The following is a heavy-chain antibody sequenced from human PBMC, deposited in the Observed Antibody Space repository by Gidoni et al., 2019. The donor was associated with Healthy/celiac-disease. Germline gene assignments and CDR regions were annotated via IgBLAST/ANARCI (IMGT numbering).Heavy chain of an antibody. J-gene: IGHJ5*02. Sequence: EVKKPGSSVKVSCQASGGTFSSYAISWVRQAPGQGLEWMGGIISIFVTANYAQKFQGRVTITADESTSTAYLELSSLRSEDTAVYYCARGGTMIVENDWFDPWGQGTLVTVSS. CDR2: IISIFVTA. V-gene: IGHV1-69*01. D-gene: IGHD3-22*01. CDR3: ARGGTMIVENDWFDP. CDR1: GGTFSSYA.